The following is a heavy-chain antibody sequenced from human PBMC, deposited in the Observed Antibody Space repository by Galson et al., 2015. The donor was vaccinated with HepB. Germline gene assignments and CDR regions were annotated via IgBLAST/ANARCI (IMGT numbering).Heavy chain of an antibody. V-gene: IGHV3-23*01. J-gene: IGHJ4*02. CDR2: VNNVGNA. Sequence: SLRLSCAASGYNIGSRAVSWVRQAPGKGPEWIASVNNVGNAYYANSVKGRFTVSRDDSKNTLFLEMNSLRVEDTGVYYCARDHPSDGWPVFDYWGQGTLVTVAS. D-gene: IGHD5-24*01. CDR3: ARDHPSDGWPVFDY. CDR1: GYNIGSRA.